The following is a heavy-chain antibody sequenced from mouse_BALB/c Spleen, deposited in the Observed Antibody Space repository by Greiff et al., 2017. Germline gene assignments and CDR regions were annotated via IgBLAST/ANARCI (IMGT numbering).Heavy chain of an antibody. CDR3: VRLMIYYGHAGAMDY. J-gene: IGHJ4*01. Sequence: EVQLVESGGGLVQPKGSLKLSCAASGFTFNTYAMNWVRQAPGKGLEWVARIRSKSNNYATYYADSVKDRFTISRDDSQSMLYLQMNNLKTEDTAMYYCVRLMIYYGHAGAMDYWGQGTSVTVSS. CDR2: IRSKSNNYAT. V-gene: IGHV10-1*02. D-gene: IGHD2-2*01. CDR1: GFTFNTYA.